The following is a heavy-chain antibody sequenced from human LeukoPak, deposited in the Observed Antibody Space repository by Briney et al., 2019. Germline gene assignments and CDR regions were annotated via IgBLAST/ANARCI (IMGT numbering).Heavy chain of an antibody. D-gene: IGHD2-21*02. CDR1: GYTFTDYY. CDR2: INPNSGGT. J-gene: IGHJ3*02. CDR3: ARSCGGACFSDLKDAFDI. Sequence: ASVKVSFKASGYTFTDYYMHWVRQAPGQGLEYMGWINPNSGGTNSAQNFQGRVTMTRDTSISTAYMELSRLRSDDTAVYYCARSCGGACFSDLKDAFDIWGQGTMVTVSS. V-gene: IGHV1-2*02.